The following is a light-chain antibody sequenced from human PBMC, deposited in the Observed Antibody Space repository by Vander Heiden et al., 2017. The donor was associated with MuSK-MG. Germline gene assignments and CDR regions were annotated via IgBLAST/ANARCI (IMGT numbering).Light chain of an antibody. CDR3: QSYDSSLSGSVV. CDR1: SSNIGAGYD. Sequence: QSVLTQPPSVSGAPRQRVTISCTGSSSNIGAGYDVHWYQQFPGTAPKLLIYGNNHRPSGVPDRFSGSKSGTSASLAITGLQAEDEADYYCQSYDSSLSGSVVFGGGTKLTVL. J-gene: IGLJ2*01. V-gene: IGLV1-40*01. CDR2: GNN.